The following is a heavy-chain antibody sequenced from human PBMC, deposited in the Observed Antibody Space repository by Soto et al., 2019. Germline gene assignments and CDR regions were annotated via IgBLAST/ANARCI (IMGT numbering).Heavy chain of an antibody. D-gene: IGHD3-16*02. J-gene: IGHJ4*02. Sequence: QVQLGESGGGVVQPGRSLRLSCAASGFTISYYAMHWVRQAPGKGLEWVAVISYDGSDKYYADSVKGRFTISRDNSRNTLNLQMNSLRADDTAVYYCAKGLGELSPESYDYWGQGTLITVSS. CDR3: AKGLGELSPESYDY. CDR1: GFTISYYA. V-gene: IGHV3-30*18. CDR2: ISYDGSDK.